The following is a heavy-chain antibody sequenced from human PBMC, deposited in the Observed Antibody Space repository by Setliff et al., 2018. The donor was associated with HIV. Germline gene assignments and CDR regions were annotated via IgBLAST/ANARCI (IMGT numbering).Heavy chain of an antibody. V-gene: IGHV4-59*08. D-gene: IGHD3-22*01. Sequence: SETLSLTCNVSGGSISTYYWSWIRQPPGKGLEWLGYVPYIGSPNFNPSLESRLAMSVDMSQNHFSLTLRSVTAADKPVYYCSRHGPFDDSSSSDV. CDR2: VPYIGSP. CDR3: SRHGPFDDSSSSDV. CDR1: GGSISTYY. J-gene: IGHJ3*01.